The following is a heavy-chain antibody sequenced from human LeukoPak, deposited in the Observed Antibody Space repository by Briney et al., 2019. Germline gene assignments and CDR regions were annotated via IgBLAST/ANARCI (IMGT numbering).Heavy chain of an antibody. V-gene: IGHV1-69*13. Sequence: ASVKVSCKASGGTFSSYAISWVRQAPGQGLEWMGGIIPIFGTANYAQKFQGRVTITADESTSTAYMELSSLRSEDTAVYYCARFPGSSPHWQGAFDIWGQGTMVTVSS. CDR2: IIPIFGTA. CDR3: ARFPGSSPHWQGAFDI. J-gene: IGHJ3*02. CDR1: GGTFSSYA. D-gene: IGHD6-6*01.